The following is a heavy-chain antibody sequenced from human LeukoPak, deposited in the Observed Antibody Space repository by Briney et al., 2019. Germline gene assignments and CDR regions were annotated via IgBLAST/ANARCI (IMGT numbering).Heavy chain of an antibody. CDR3: ATGGSAFDWLPYYFDY. J-gene: IGHJ4*02. V-gene: IGHV1-24*01. D-gene: IGHD3-9*01. CDR1: GYTLTELS. CDR2: FDPEDGET. Sequence: ASVKVSCKVSGYTLTELSMHWVRQAPGKGLEWMGGFDPEDGETIYAQKFQGRVTMTEDTSTDTACMELSSLRSEDTAVYYCATGGSAFDWLPYYFDYWGQGTLVTVSS.